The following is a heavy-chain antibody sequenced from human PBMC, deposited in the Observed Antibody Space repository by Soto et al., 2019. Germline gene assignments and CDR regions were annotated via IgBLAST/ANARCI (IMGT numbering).Heavy chain of an antibody. V-gene: IGHV1-46*01. Sequence: QVQLVQSGAEVKKPGASVKVSCRAFGYTFTTYHIHWVRQAPGQGLEWMGIINPNGGSTNYVQKFQGRVTMTSDTSTSTVYMELSSLRSEDTAVYYCAREGPYYYDSSGSLDVWGQGTTVTVSS. D-gene: IGHD3-22*01. CDR1: GYTFTTYH. J-gene: IGHJ6*02. CDR3: AREGPYYYDSSGSLDV. CDR2: INPNGGST.